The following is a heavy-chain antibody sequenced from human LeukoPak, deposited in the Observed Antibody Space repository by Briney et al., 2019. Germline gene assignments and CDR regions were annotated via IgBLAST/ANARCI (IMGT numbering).Heavy chain of an antibody. D-gene: IGHD4-17*01. CDR1: GFTFSSYS. V-gene: IGHV3-48*04. CDR2: IRNSGSTI. Sequence: GGSLRLSCAASGFTFSSYSMNWVRQAPGKGLEWVSYIRNSGSTIYYADSVKGRFTISRDNAKNSVYLQMNSLRAEDTAVYYCARGGYGDYALDYWGQGTLVTVSS. CDR3: ARGGYGDYALDY. J-gene: IGHJ4*02.